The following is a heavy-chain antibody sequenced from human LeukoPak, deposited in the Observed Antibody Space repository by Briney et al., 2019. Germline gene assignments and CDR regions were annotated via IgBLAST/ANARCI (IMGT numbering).Heavy chain of an antibody. CDR1: GYTFTSYG. D-gene: IGHD4-17*01. CDR2: ISAYNGNT. V-gene: IGHV1-18*01. Sequence: ASVKVSCKASGYTFTSYGIGWVRQAPGQGLEWMGWISAYNGNTNYAQKLQGRVTMTTDTSTSTAYMELRSLRSDDTAVYYCARDASGAFYGDLDYWGQGTLVTVSS. J-gene: IGHJ4*02. CDR3: ARDASGAFYGDLDY.